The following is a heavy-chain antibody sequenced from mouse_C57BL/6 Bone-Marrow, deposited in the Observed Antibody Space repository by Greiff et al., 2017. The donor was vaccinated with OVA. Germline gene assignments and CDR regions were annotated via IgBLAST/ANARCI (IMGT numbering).Heavy chain of an antibody. J-gene: IGHJ4*01. Sequence: EVQVVESGGGLVQPKGSLKLSCAASGFSFNTYAMNWVRQAPGKGLEWVARIRSKSNNYATYYADSVKDRFTISRDDSESMLYLQMNNLKTEDTAMYYCVRCDGYFYYAMDYWGQGTSVTVSS. CDR3: VRCDGYFYYAMDY. V-gene: IGHV10-1*01. CDR2: IRSKSNNYAT. CDR1: GFSFNTYA. D-gene: IGHD2-3*01.